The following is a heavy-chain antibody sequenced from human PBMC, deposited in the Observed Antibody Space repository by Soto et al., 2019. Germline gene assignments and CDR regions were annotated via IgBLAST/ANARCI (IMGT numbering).Heavy chain of an antibody. D-gene: IGHD3-22*01. Sequence: PGESLKISCKGSGYSFTSDWIGWVRQMPGKGLEWMGIIYPGDSDTRYSPSFQGQVTISADKSISTAYLQWGSLKASDTAMYYCARQPIRDSSGYFDAFDIWGQGTMVTVSS. CDR1: GYSFTSDW. CDR3: ARQPIRDSSGYFDAFDI. V-gene: IGHV5-51*01. J-gene: IGHJ3*02. CDR2: IYPGDSDT.